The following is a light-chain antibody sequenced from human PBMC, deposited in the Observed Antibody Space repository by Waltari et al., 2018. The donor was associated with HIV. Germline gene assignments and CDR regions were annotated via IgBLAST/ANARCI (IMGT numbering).Light chain of an antibody. V-gene: IGLV1-40*01. CDR2: ATI. Sequence: QSVLTQPPSVSGAPGQRVTISCTGGSSNTGAGYDVHCYQRLPGTAPKLLIFATINRPSGVPDRFSGSSSGTSASLAITGLQAEDEADYYCQSYDSSLTMVFGGGTKVTVL. CDR1: SSNTGAGYD. CDR3: QSYDSSLTMV. J-gene: IGLJ2*01.